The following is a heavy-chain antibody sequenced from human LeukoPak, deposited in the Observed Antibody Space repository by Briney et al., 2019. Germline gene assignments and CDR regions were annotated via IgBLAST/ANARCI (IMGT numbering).Heavy chain of an antibody. J-gene: IGHJ4*02. CDR3: ADLPNPGYCSGRSCYSSDY. Sequence: GGSLRPSCAASGFTFTSYAISWVRPAPGKGLEWVSSISGSAGRTNHTDSVKGRFTISRDNSKNTLYLQMNSLRADDTAVYYCADLPNPGYCSGRSCYSSDYWGQGTLVTVSS. CDR1: GFTFTSYA. V-gene: IGHV3-23*01. CDR2: ISGSAGRT. D-gene: IGHD2-15*01.